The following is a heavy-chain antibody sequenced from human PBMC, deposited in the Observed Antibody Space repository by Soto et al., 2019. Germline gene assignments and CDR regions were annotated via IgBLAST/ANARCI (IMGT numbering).Heavy chain of an antibody. Sequence: QGQLVESGGGVVQPGGSLRLSCEASGFSIRRHGMYWVRQAPGKGPAWVALIWYDGSNEHYADSVMGRFTVSRDNSKNTVYLQMNTLRDEDTGVYFCARDGNTATTHYYHIDVWGRGTMVTVSS. D-gene: IGHD4-17*01. CDR1: GFSIRRHG. V-gene: IGHV3-33*01. CDR2: IWYDGSNE. J-gene: IGHJ6*03. CDR3: ARDGNTATTHYYHIDV.